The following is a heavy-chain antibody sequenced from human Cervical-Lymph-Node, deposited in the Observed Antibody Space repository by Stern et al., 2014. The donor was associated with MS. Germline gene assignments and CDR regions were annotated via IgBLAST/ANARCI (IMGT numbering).Heavy chain of an antibody. J-gene: IGHJ4*02. CDR2: VSPSSETT. D-gene: IGHD6-13*01. CDR1: GYTFTNHS. Sequence: QVQLVQSGDAVKKPGTSVRVSCKASGYTFTNHSIHWVRQAPGQGLEWMGIVSPSSETTAYSQRFQGRVTMTRDTSTRTFYMDLSSLTSDDTAVYFCARDIAAAATGFDYWGQGTLVTVSS. V-gene: IGHV1-46*01. CDR3: ARDIAAAATGFDY.